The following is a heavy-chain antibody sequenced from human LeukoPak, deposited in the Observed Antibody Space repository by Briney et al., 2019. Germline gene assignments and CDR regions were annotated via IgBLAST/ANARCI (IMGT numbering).Heavy chain of an antibody. CDR3: ARGSPFQYYDFWSGYRGPYYYGMDV. J-gene: IGHJ6*02. D-gene: IGHD3-3*01. CDR2: ISYDGSNK. Sequence: GRSLRLSCAASGFTFSSYAMHWVRQAPGKGLEWVAVISYDGSNKYYADSVKGRFTISRGNSKNTLYLQMNSLRAEDTAVYYCARGSPFQYYDFWSGYRGPYYYGMDVWGQGTTVTVSS. V-gene: IGHV3-30-3*01. CDR1: GFTFSSYA.